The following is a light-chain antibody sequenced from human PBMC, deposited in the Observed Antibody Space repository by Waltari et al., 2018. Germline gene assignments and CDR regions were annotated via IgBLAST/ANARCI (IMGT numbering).Light chain of an antibody. V-gene: IGKV1-39*01. Sequence: DIQMTQSPSSLSASVGDRFTITCRASQSISSYLNWYQQKPGKAPKLLIYAASSVQSGVPSRFSGSGSGTDFTLTISSLQPEDFATYYCQQSYSTPGTFGQGTKVEIK. J-gene: IGKJ1*01. CDR1: QSISSY. CDR3: QQSYSTPGT. CDR2: AAS.